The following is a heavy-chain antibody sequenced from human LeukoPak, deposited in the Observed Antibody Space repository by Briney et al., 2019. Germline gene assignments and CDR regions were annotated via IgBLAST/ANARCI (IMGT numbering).Heavy chain of an antibody. D-gene: IGHD1-14*01. J-gene: IGHJ4*02. Sequence: GGSLRLTCAASGFTLNRYWMSWVRQAPGKGLEWVANINEDGGERHYVDSVKGRFTISRDNAKNSLYLQMNSLRAEDTAVYYCARGGNLENWGGGTLVTVSS. CDR1: GFTLNRYW. V-gene: IGHV3-7*01. CDR3: ARGGNLEN. CDR2: INEDGGER.